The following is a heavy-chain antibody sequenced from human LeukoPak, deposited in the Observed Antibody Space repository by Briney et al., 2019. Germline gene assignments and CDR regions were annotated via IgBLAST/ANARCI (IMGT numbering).Heavy chain of an antibody. J-gene: IGHJ4*02. CDR3: AREFSLRLGELSLSFDY. D-gene: IGHD3-16*02. CDR1: GFTFSSYG. V-gene: IGHV3-30*02. Sequence: PGGSLRLSCAASGFTFSSYGMLWVRQAPGKGLEWVAFIRYDGSNKYYADSVKGRFTISRDNSKNTLYLQMNSLRAEDTAVYYCAREFSLRLGELSLSFDYWGQGTLVTVSS. CDR2: IRYDGSNK.